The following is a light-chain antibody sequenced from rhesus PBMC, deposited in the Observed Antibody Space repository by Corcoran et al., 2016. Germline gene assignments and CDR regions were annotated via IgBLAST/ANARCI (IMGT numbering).Light chain of an antibody. V-gene: IGKV1-22*01. Sequence: DIRMTQSPSSLSASIGDTVTISCRASQRINTWLAWYQQKPGNAPKLLNYKAFSLQSGVPSRFSGSGSWTDFTLTITSLESEDFAIYFCQQYMRGPLTFGGGTKVELK. J-gene: IGKJ4*01. CDR2: KAF. CDR1: QRINTW. CDR3: QQYMRGPLT.